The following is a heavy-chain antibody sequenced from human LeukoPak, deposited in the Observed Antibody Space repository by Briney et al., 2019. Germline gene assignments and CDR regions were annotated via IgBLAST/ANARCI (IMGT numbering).Heavy chain of an antibody. CDR1: GYTLTELS. V-gene: IGHV1-24*01. D-gene: IGHD2-2*01. CDR2: FDPEDGET. Sequence: ASVKVSCKVSGYTLTELSMHWVRQAPGKGLEWMGGFDPEDGETIYAQKFQGRVTMTEDTSTDTAYMELSSLRSEDTGVYYCAAVTMGAEYFQHWGQGTLVTVSS. J-gene: IGHJ1*01. CDR3: AAVTMGAEYFQH.